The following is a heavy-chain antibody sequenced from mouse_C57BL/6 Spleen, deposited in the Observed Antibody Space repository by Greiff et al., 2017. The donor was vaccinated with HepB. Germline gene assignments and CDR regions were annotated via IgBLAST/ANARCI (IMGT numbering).Heavy chain of an antibody. CDR2: ISNGGGST. CDR1: GFTFSDYY. D-gene: IGHD1-1*01. CDR3: ARARTVVATGAMDY. V-gene: IGHV5-12*01. Sequence: EVNVVESGGGLVQPGGSLKLSCAASGFTFSDYYMYWVRQTPEKRLEWVAYISNGGGSTYYPDTVKGRFTISRDNAKNTLYLQMSRLKSEDTAMYYCARARTVVATGAMDYWGQGTSVTVSS. J-gene: IGHJ4*01.